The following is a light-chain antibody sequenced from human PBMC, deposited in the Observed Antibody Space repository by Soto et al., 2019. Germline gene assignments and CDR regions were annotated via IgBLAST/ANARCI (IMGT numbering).Light chain of an antibody. Sequence: EIVMTQSPATLSVSPGERATLSCRASQSVSINLAWYQQKPGQAPRLLIYGASTRATGIPARFSGSGSGTDFTLTINSLQPDDIATYYCQNYDSAPITFGQGTRLEIK. CDR3: QNYDSAPIT. CDR2: GAS. J-gene: IGKJ5*01. CDR1: QSVSIN. V-gene: IGKV3-15*01.